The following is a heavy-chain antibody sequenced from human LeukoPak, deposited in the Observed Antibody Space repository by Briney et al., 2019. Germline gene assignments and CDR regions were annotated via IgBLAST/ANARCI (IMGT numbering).Heavy chain of an antibody. J-gene: IGHJ4*02. CDR1: GFSISSGYF. CDR3: ARRISTRRGETCSSTSCYFDY. Sequence: PSETLSLTXAVSGFSISSGYFWAWIRQSPGKGLEWIGSIFHSGITYYNPSLKSRITISVDTSKNQFSLRLSSVTAADTAVYYCARRISTRRGETCSSTSCYFDYWGQGTLVTVSS. CDR2: IFHSGIT. V-gene: IGHV4-38-2*01. D-gene: IGHD2-2*01.